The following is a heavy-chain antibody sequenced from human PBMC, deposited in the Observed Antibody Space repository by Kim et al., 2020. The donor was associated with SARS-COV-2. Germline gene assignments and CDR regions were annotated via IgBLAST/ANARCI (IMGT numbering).Heavy chain of an antibody. CDR1: GYSFTSYW. V-gene: IGHV5-51*01. CDR3: ASSTYSDDSSGYYYVGPFDY. CDR2: IYPGDSDT. D-gene: IGHD3-22*01. Sequence: GESLKISCKGSGYSFTSYWIGWVRQMPGKGLEWMGIIYPGDSDTRYSPSFQGQVTISADKSISTAYLQWSSLKASDTAMYYCASSTYSDDSSGYYYVGPFDYWGRGTLVTFSS. J-gene: IGHJ4*02.